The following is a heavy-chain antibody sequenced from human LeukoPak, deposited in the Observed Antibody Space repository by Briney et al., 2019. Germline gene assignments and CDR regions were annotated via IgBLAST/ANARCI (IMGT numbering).Heavy chain of an antibody. D-gene: IGHD2-15*01. Sequence: GGSLRLSCAASGFIFSDVWMHWVRQAPGKGLEWVGRIKSKTDGGTTDYAAPVKGTFTISRDASKNTLYLQMNSLKAEDAAVYYCATGNCSGGSCHAFDIWGQGTMVTVSS. CDR1: GFIFSDVW. V-gene: IGHV3-15*01. CDR2: IKSKTDGGTT. CDR3: ATGNCSGGSCHAFDI. J-gene: IGHJ3*02.